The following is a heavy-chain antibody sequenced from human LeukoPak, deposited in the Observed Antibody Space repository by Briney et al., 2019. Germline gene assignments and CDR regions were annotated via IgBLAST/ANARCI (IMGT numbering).Heavy chain of an antibody. CDR1: GGSFSGYY. CDR2: INHSGST. V-gene: IGHV4-34*01. J-gene: IGHJ6*03. D-gene: IGHD6-19*01. CDR3: ASLRSGWYWMPPYYYYYMDV. Sequence: SETLSLTCAVYGGSFSGYYWSWIRQPPGKGLEWIGEINHSGSTNYNPSLKSRVTISVDTSKNQFSLKLSSVTAADTAVYYCASLRSGWYWMPPYYYYYMDVWGKGTTVTVSS.